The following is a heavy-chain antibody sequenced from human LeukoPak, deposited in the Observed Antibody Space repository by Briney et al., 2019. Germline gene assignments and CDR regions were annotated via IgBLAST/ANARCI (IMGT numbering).Heavy chain of an antibody. J-gene: IGHJ4*02. Sequence: SETLSLTCTVSGGSISSGGYYWNWLRQHPGKGLEWIGYIHYSGSTYYNPSLKSRITISVDTSKNQFSLKLSSVTAADTAVYYCAVRAYYYDSSDYYLDYWGQGTLVTVSS. V-gene: IGHV4-31*03. CDR2: IHYSGST. D-gene: IGHD3-22*01. CDR3: AVRAYYYDSSDYYLDY. CDR1: GGSISSGGYY.